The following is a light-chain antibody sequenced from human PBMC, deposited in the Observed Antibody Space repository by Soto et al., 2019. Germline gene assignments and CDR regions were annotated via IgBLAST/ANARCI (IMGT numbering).Light chain of an antibody. CDR2: GTS. Sequence: QAVVTQEPSLTVSPGGTVTLTCASSAGAVTSAYYTNWLQQKPGQAPRALIYGTSEKHSWIPARFSGSLLGGKAALTLSAAQPEDEADYYCLLYYGGAQVLFGGGTQLTVL. J-gene: IGLJ2*01. CDR3: LLYYGGAQVL. V-gene: IGLV7-43*01. CDR1: AGAVTSAYY.